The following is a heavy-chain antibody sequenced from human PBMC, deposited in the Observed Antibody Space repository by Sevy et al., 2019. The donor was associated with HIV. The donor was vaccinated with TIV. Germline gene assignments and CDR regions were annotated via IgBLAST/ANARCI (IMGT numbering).Heavy chain of an antibody. V-gene: IGHV3-7*01. D-gene: IGHD3-16*01. CDR1: GFTFSANW. CDR3: AHETFGRFES. J-gene: IGHJ4*02. Sequence: GGSLRLSCAASGFTFSANWMNWVRQAPGKGLEWVANIKADGSDKHYVDSVEGRFTISRDNAKNLLFLQRNGLRVEDTAVYYCAHETFGRFESWGQGTLVTVSS. CDR2: IKADGSDK.